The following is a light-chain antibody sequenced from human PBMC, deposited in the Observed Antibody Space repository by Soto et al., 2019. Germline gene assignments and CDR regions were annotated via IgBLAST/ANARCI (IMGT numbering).Light chain of an antibody. Sequence: EIVLTHSPGTLSLSPGERATLSCRASQSLSNNYLAWYQQKPGQAPRLVIYGASSRATGIPDRFSASGSGTDFTLTISRLEPEDFAVYSCQQYSSSPVTFGQGTKVDIK. CDR3: QQYSSSPVT. V-gene: IGKV3-20*01. CDR2: GAS. CDR1: QSLSNNY. J-gene: IGKJ1*01.